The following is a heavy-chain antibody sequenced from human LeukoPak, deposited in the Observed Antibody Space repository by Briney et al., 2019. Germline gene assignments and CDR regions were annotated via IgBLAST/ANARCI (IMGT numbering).Heavy chain of an antibody. CDR2: ISSSSSTI. J-gene: IGHJ4*02. CDR1: GFTFRSYS. D-gene: IGHD3-22*01. CDR3: AREDYADSSGYYSSGEY. V-gene: IGHV3-48*04. Sequence: GGSLRLSCAASGFTFRSYSMNWVRQAPGKGLEWVSYISSSSSTIYYADSVKGRFTISRDNAKNSLYLQMNSLRAEDTAVYYCAREDYADSSGYYSSGEYWGQGTLVTVSS.